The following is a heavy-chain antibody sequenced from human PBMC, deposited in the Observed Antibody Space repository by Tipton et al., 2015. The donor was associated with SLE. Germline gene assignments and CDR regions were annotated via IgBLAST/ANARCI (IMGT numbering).Heavy chain of an antibody. CDR3: ARVRAHCSGGSCYSNYYYGMDV. CDR2: INPNRGGT. V-gene: IGHV1-2*02. Sequence: QSGPEVKKPGASVKVSCKASGYTFTGYYMHWVRQAPGQGLEWMGWINPNRGGTNYAQKFQGRVTITRDTSASTAYMELSSLRSEDTAVYYCARVRAHCSGGSCYSNYYYGMDVWGQGTTVTVSS. D-gene: IGHD2-15*01. J-gene: IGHJ6*02. CDR1: GYTFTGYY.